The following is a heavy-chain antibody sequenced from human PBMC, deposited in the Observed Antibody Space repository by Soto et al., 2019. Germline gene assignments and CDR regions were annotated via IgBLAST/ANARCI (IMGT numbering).Heavy chain of an antibody. CDR3: ARVGIRLIPADLGGGYHFQGLDV. CDR1: GDTIINYS. J-gene: IGHJ6*02. D-gene: IGHD2-2*01. Sequence: QVQLVQSAAEVKETGSSVKISCKASGDTIINYSFTWMRQAPGQGREWIGRIVPMSGGPNPAHKFHDRLTIPADLSTGTVTMQSPKLTSDDTAVYYCARVGIRLIPADLGGGYHFQGLDVWGQGTKVTVS. V-gene: IGHV1-69*01. CDR2: IVPMSGGP.